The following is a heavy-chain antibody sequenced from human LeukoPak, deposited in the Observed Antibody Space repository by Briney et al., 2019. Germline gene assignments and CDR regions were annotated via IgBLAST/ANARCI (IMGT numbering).Heavy chain of an antibody. V-gene: IGHV4-61*08. Sequence: PSETLSLTCTVSGGSISTGGYYWSWIRQPPGKGLEWIGYIYYSGSTNYNPSLKSRVTISVDTSKNQFSLKLSSVTAADTAVYYCARDLAGYYYMDVWGKGTTVTVSS. CDR2: IYYSGST. CDR3: ARDLAGYYYMDV. CDR1: GGSISTGGYY. J-gene: IGHJ6*03.